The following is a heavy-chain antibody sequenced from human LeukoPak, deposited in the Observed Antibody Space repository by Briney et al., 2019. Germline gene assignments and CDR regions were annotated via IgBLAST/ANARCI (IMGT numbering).Heavy chain of an antibody. CDR1: GYSFTTYG. J-gene: IGHJ4*02. Sequence: ASVKVSCKASGYSFTTYGINWVRQAPGQGLEWMGWISAYNGNTNYAQKVQGRVTLTADTSTSTAYMELRSLRSDDTAVYYCARGGSFGTYWGQGSLVTVSS. CDR3: ARGGSFGTY. V-gene: IGHV1-18*01. CDR2: ISAYNGNT. D-gene: IGHD3-10*01.